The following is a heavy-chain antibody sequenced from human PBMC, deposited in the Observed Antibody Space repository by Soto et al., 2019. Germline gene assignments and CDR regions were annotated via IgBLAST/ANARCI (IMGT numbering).Heavy chain of an antibody. CDR1: GFTFSSYA. J-gene: IGHJ6*02. V-gene: IGHV3-30-3*01. CDR3: ASSIAAAGRGRQYYYYYGMDV. CDR2: ISYDGSNK. D-gene: IGHD6-13*01. Sequence: QVLLVESGGGVVQPGRSLRLSCAASGFTFSSYAMHWVRQAPGKGLEWVAVISYDGSNKYYADSVKGRFTISRDNSKNTLYLQMNSLRAEDTAVYYCASSIAAAGRGRQYYYYYGMDVWGQGTTVTVSS.